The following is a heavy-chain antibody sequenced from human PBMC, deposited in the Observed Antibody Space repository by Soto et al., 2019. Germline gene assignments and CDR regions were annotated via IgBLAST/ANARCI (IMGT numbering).Heavy chain of an antibody. J-gene: IGHJ4*02. CDR3: ASNLYYYDSSGYPNPFDY. D-gene: IGHD3-22*01. CDR2: ISYDGSNK. Sequence: QVQLVESGGGVVQPGRSLRLSCAASGFTFSSYAMHWVRQAPGKGLEWVAVISYDGSNKYYADSVKGRFTISRDNSKNTLYLQMNSLRAEDPAVYYCASNLYYYDSSGYPNPFDYWGQGTLVTVSS. CDR1: GFTFSSYA. V-gene: IGHV3-30-3*01.